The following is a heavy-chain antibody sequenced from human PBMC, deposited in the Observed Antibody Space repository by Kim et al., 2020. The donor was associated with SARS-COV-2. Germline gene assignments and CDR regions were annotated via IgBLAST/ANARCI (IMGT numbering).Heavy chain of an antibody. CDR1: GYTFTNYY. D-gene: IGHD3-3*01. Sequence: ASVKVSCTASGYTFTNYYIHGVRQAPGQGLEWMGRINPNSGVTNYVQKFQGRVTMPRDTSISTAYMELSSLIPDDTAQYYCARDLRGTIFGVVVSDYGMD. V-gene: IGHV1-2*06. J-gene: IGHJ6*01. CDR3: ARDLRGTIFGVVVSDYGMD. CDR2: INPNSGVT.